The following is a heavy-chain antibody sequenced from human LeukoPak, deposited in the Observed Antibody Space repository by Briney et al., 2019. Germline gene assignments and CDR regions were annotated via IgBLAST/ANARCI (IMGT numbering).Heavy chain of an antibody. V-gene: IGHV4-31*03. CDR2: IYYSGST. CDR3: ARHLGYHDGSGNYADAFDI. Sequence: SQTLSLTCTVSGGSISSGGYYWSWIRQHPGKGLEWIGYIYYSGSTYYNPSLKSRVTISVDTSKNQFSLKLSSVTAADTAVYYCARHLGYHDGSGNYADAFDIWGRGTMVTVSS. D-gene: IGHD3-22*01. CDR1: GGSISSGGYY. J-gene: IGHJ3*02.